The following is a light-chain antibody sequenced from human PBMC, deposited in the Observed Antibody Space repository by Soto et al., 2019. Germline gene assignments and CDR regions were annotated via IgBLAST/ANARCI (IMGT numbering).Light chain of an antibody. CDR2: DAS. CDR1: QSVSSY. J-gene: IGKJ3*01. CDR3: QQRSNWPPFT. V-gene: IGKV3-11*01. Sequence: EIVLTQSPATLSLSPGERATLSCRASQSVSSYLAWYQQKPGQAPRLLIYDASNRATGIPARFSGSGSGTXXXXTIXXLEXXXXXXXYCQQRSNWPPFTFGPGTKVDIK.